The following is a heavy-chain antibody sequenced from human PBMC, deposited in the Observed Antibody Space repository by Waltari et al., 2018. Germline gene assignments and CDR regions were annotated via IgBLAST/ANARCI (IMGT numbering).Heavy chain of an antibody. D-gene: IGHD3-3*01. Sequence: QVQLVESGGGLVKPGGSLRLSCAASGFTFSDYYMSWVRQAPGKGLEWVSYISSSGRTKDYADSVKGRFTISRDNAKKSLYLQMNNLRAEDAAVYYCVRVDPFLMDVWGNGTTVTVSS. CDR3: VRVDPFLMDV. CDR2: ISSSGRTK. J-gene: IGHJ6*04. V-gene: IGHV3-11*01. CDR1: GFTFSDYY.